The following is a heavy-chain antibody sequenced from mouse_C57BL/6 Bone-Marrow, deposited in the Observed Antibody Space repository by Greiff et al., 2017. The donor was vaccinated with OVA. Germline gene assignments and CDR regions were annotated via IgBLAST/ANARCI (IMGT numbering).Heavy chain of an antibody. CDR2: INPSNGGT. V-gene: IGHV1-53*01. D-gene: IGHD2-4*01. CDR1: GYTFTSYW. J-gene: IGHJ3*01. Sequence: VQLQQPGTELVKPGASVKLSCKASGYTFTSYWMQWVKQRPGQGLEWIGNINPSNGGTNYNEKFKSKATLTVDKSSSTAYMQLSSLTSEDSAVYYCARSRDYGGVWFAYWGQGTLVTVSA. CDR3: ARSRDYGGVWFAY.